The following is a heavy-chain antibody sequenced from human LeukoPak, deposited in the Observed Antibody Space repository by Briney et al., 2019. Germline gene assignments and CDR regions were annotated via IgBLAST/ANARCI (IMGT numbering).Heavy chain of an antibody. V-gene: IGHV3-23*01. CDR1: GFTFKTYG. D-gene: IGHD6-13*01. CDR2: ISGNGRTT. Sequence: GGSLRLSCAAPGFTFKTYGMSWVRQSPGQGLEWVSAISGNGRTTYYADSVKGRFTMSRDNSKNTLYVQMNSLRAEDTAVYYCAKGSSSSWYDAFDIWGQGTMVTASS. J-gene: IGHJ3*02. CDR3: AKGSSSSWYDAFDI.